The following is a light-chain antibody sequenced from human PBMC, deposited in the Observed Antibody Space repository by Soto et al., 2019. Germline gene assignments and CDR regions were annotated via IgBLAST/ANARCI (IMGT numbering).Light chain of an antibody. V-gene: IGKV3-20*01. J-gene: IGKJ4*01. Sequence: EIVLTQSPGTLSLSPGERATLSCRATQSVSSTYLAWYQQKPGQAPRRLIYGASSRATGIPDRFSGSGSGTDFTLIISRLEPEDFAVYYCQHYGSLVLTFGGGTKVEIK. CDR1: QSVSSTY. CDR3: QHYGSLVLT. CDR2: GAS.